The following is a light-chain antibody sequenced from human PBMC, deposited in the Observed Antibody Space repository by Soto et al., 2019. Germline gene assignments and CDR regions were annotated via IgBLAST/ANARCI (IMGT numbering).Light chain of an antibody. CDR2: EAA. V-gene: IGLV2-14*01. CDR3: TSYTSTSTLV. J-gene: IGLJ2*01. CDR1: SYDIGANDY. Sequence: QSALTQPASVSGSPGQSITISCTGTSYDIGANDYVSWYQHHPGQAPKILIYEAANRPSGVSHRFSGSKSGNTASLTISGLQAEDEADYFCTSYTSTSTLVFGGGTKVTVL.